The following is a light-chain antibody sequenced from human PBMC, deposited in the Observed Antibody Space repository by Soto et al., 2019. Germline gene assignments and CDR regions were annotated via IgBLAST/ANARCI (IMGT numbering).Light chain of an antibody. J-gene: IGKJ1*01. CDR1: QSVRSN. Sequence: EIVMTQSPVTLSVSPGERATLSCRASQSVRSNLAWYQQKPGQAPRLLMYDASTRATGIPARFSCSGSGTEFTLTISSLQSEDFAVYYCQQYNNWPPWTFGQGTKVEIK. CDR2: DAS. CDR3: QQYNNWPPWT. V-gene: IGKV3-15*01.